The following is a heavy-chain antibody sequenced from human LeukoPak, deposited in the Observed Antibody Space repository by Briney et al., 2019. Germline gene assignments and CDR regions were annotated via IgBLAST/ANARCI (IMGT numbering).Heavy chain of an antibody. V-gene: IGHV5-51*01. CDR2: IYPGGSDT. Sequence: HGASLKISCKGSGYIFTSYWIGWVRQLPGKGLEWMGIIYPGGSDTRYSPSFQGQVTISADKSISTAYLQWSSLKASDTAMYYCARPGTTGTTVGAFDIWGQGTMVTVSS. D-gene: IGHD1-1*01. CDR3: ARPGTTGTTVGAFDI. J-gene: IGHJ3*02. CDR1: GYIFTSYW.